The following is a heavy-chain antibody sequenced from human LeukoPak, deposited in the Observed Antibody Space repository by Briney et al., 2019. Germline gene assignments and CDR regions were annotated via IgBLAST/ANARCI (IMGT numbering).Heavy chain of an antibody. V-gene: IGHV3-48*03. CDR2: ISSSGSTI. J-gene: IGHJ6*02. CDR3: ARFIVVVTAIPTYYGMDV. CDR1: GFTFSSYE. D-gene: IGHD2-21*02. Sequence: GSLRLSCAASGFTFSSYEMNWVRQAPGKGLEWVPYISSSGSTIYYADSVKGRFTISRDNAKNSLYLQMNSLRAEDTAVYYCARFIVVVTAIPTYYGMDVWGRGTTVTVSS.